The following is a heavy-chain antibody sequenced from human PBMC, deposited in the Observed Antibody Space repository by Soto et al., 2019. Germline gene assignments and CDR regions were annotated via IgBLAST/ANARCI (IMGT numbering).Heavy chain of an antibody. D-gene: IGHD6-6*01. J-gene: IGHJ4*02. V-gene: IGHV1-46*01. CDR3: ARDQLMYSSSPIFDX. CDR2: INPSGGST. Sequence: ASVKVSCKASGYTFTSYYMHWVRQAPGQGLEWMGIINPSGGSTSYAQKFQGRVTMTRDTSTSTVYMELSSLRSEDTAVYYCARDQLMYSSSPIFDXWGQGTLVTVSX. CDR1: GYTFTSYY.